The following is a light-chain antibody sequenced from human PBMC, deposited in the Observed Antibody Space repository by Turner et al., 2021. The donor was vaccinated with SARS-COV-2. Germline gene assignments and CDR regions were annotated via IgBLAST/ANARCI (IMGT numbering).Light chain of an antibody. J-gene: IGKJ1*01. V-gene: IGKV3-20*01. CDR1: QTVSSSY. Sequence: PGERATLSCRSSQTVSSSYLAWYQQKPGQAPRLLIFGASNRATGIPDRFSGSGSGTDFTLTISRLEPEESAVYYCQEFGSSPAWTFGQGTKVEIK. CDR3: QEFGSSPAWT. CDR2: GAS.